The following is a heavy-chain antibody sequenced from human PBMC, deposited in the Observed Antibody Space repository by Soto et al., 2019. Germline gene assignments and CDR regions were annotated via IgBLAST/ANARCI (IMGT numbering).Heavy chain of an antibody. CDR1: GGSISSGGYY. D-gene: IGHD6-6*01. CDR3: ARGEQLPPNYYYGMDV. CDR2: IYYSGST. Sequence: SETLSLTCTVSGGSISSGGYYWSWIRQHPGKGLEWIGHIYYSGSTYYNPSLKSRVTISVDTSKNQFSLKLSSVTAADTAVYYCARGEQLPPNYYYGMDVWGQGTTVTVSS. V-gene: IGHV4-31*03. J-gene: IGHJ6*02.